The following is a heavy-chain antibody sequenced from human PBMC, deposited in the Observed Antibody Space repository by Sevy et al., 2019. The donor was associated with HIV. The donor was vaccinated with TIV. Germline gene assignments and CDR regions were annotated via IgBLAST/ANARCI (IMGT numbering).Heavy chain of an antibody. CDR2: IWFDGSNT. J-gene: IGHJ4*02. Sequence: GGSLRLSCAASGFTFRSYAMSWVRQAPGKGLEWVAVIWFDGSNTYYADSVKGRFTISRDIAKNTLHLQMNSLRAEDTAVYYCARDLEFYDYGDYGPAFMPDYWGQGTLVTVSS. D-gene: IGHD4-17*01. V-gene: IGHV3-33*08. CDR3: ARDLEFYDYGDYGPAFMPDY. CDR1: GFTFRSYA.